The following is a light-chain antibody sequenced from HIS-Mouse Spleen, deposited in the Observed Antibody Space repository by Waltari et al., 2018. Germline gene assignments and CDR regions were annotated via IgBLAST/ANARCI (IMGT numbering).Light chain of an antibody. CDR2: EDS. CDR1: ALPTKS. V-gene: IGLV3-10*01. J-gene: IGLJ2*01. Sequence: SYELTQPPSVSVSPGQTARITCSGDALPTKSAYWYQQKSGQAPVLVIYEDSKRPSGIPERSSGSSSGTMATLTISGAQVEDEADYYCYSTDSSGNHRVFGGGTKLTVL. CDR3: YSTDSSGNHRV.